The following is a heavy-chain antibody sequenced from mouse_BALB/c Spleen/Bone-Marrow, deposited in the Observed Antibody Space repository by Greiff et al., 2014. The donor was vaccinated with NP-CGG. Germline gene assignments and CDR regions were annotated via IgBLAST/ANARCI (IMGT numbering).Heavy chain of an antibody. CDR2: IDPETGGT. Sequence: VQLQESGAELVRPGASVTLSCKASGYTFTDYEMRWVKQTPVHGLEWIGAIDPETGGTAYSQKFKGKATLTADKSSSTAYMELRSLTSEDSAVYYCTRSETGPFAYWGQGTLVTVSA. CDR3: TRSETGPFAY. V-gene: IGHV1-15*01. J-gene: IGHJ3*01. D-gene: IGHD4-1*01. CDR1: GYTFTDYE.